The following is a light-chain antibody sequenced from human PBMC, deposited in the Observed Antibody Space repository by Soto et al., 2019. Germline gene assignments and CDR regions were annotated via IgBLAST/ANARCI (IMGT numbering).Light chain of an antibody. V-gene: IGKV3D-15*01. Sequence: EMVMTQSPATLSVSPGERATLSCRASEGVASNYLAWYQHKPGQSPRLLLFGASNRATGIPDRFSGSGSGADFTLTISSLQPEDVATYYCQKYNSAPLTFGGGTKVDI. CDR3: QKYNSAPLT. J-gene: IGKJ4*01. CDR1: EGVASN. CDR2: GAS.